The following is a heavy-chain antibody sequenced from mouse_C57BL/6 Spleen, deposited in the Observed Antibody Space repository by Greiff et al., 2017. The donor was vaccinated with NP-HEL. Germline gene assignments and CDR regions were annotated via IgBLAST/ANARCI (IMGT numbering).Heavy chain of an antibody. Sequence: VQLQQSGPGMVKPSQSLSLTCTVTGYSITSGYDWHWIRHFPGNKLEWMGYISYSGSTNYNPSLKSRISITHDTSKNHFFLKLNSVTTEDTATYYCARGGYYGSSYVPWFAYWGQGTLVTVSA. CDR3: ARGGYYGSSYVPWFAY. CDR1: GYSITSGYD. V-gene: IGHV3-1*01. J-gene: IGHJ3*01. CDR2: ISYSGST. D-gene: IGHD1-1*01.